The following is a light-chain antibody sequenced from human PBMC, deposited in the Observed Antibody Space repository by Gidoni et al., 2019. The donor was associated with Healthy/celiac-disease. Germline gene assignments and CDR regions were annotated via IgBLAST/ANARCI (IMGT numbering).Light chain of an antibody. Sequence: CRARQGVSSYSAWYQQRLGQAPRLLIYDASNRPTGIPARFSGSGPWTDFTLTISSLGPEDLTVCFFQERNNWLGTFGGGTKVEIK. CDR2: DAS. J-gene: IGKJ4*01. CDR1: QGVSSY. V-gene: IGKV3D-11*01. CDR3: QERNNWLGT.